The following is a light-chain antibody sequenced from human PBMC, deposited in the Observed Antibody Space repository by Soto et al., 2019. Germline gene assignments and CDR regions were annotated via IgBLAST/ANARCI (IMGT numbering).Light chain of an antibody. V-gene: IGKV3-15*01. CDR2: YTS. CDR1: QNVHSD. J-gene: IGKJ4*01. Sequence: EVVMTQSPDTLSVSPGDGATLSCRASQNVHSDLARYQQKPGQAPRLVIYYTSTRATHIPVRFSGGGSGTEFTLTISSLKSEDFAVYFCQQYNNWPLTFGGGTKVEIK. CDR3: QQYNNWPLT.